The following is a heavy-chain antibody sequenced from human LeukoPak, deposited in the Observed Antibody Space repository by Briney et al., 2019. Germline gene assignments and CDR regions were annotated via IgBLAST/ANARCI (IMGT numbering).Heavy chain of an antibody. J-gene: IGHJ4*02. CDR1: GFTFSSYS. CDR3: AKWGDSNFDY. D-gene: IGHD2-21*02. V-gene: IGHV3-21*01. Sequence: GGSLRLPCAASGFTFSSYSMNWVRQAPGKGLEWVSFISSSRSYIYYADSVKGRFTISRDNAKNSLYLQMNSLRAEDTAVYYCAKWGDSNFDYWGQGTLVTVSS. CDR2: ISSSRSYI.